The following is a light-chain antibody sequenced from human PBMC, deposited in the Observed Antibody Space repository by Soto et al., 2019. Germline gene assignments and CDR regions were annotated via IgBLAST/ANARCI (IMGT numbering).Light chain of an antibody. CDR3: QHFNNWPPAWT. Sequence: EILMTQSPATLSVSPGERATLSCRASQSVGVNLAWYQQKPGQAPRLLIYAASSRATGIPARFSGSGSGTEVTLTINSLQSEDFAVYYCQHFNNWPPAWTFGQGTKVEIK. CDR2: AAS. CDR1: QSVGVN. J-gene: IGKJ1*01. V-gene: IGKV3-15*01.